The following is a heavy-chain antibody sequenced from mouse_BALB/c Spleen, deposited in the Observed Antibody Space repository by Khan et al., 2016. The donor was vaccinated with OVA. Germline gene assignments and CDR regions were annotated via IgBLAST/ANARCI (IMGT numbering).Heavy chain of an antibody. CDR3: ARGKYYGYYFDY. CDR2: ISYSGVT. J-gene: IGHJ2*01. Sequence: EVQLQESGPGLVKPSQSLSLTCTVTGYSITSGYAWNWIRQFPGNKLEWMGYISYSGVTSYTPSLKSRISITRDPSKNQFFLQLTSVTTEDTATYYCARGKYYGYYFDYGGQGTTLTVSS. D-gene: IGHD1-1*01. CDR1: GYSITSGYA. V-gene: IGHV3-2*02.